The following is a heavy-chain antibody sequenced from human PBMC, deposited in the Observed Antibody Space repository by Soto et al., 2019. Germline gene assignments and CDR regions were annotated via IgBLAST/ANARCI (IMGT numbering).Heavy chain of an antibody. Sequence: QVQLQESGPGLVKPSGTLSLTCAVSGGSISSTNWWSWVRQPPGQGLEWIGEIYRSGSTNYNPSLKRRVTLSLDKSNNQFSLKLTSVTAADTAVYYCASRGPTWRFDPWGQGTLVTVSS. CDR2: IYRSGST. CDR3: ASRGPTWRFDP. CDR1: GGSISSTNW. D-gene: IGHD3-3*01. V-gene: IGHV4-4*02. J-gene: IGHJ5*02.